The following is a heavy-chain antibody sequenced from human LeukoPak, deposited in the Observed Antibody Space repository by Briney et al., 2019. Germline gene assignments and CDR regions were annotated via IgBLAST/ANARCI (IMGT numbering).Heavy chain of an antibody. V-gene: IGHV3-21*04. CDR1: GFTFSSYS. CDR2: ISSSSSYI. CDR3: AKGVVVPAAMFDY. D-gene: IGHD2-2*01. Sequence: GGSLRLSCAASGFTFSSYSMNWVRQAPGKGLEWVSSISSSSSYIYYADSVKGRFTISRDNAKNSLYLQMNSLRAEDTALYYCAKGVVVPAAMFDYWGQGTLVTVSS. J-gene: IGHJ4*02.